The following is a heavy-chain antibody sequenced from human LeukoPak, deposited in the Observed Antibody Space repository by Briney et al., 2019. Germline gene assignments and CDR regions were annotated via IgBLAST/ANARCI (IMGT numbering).Heavy chain of an antibody. D-gene: IGHD7-27*01. J-gene: IGHJ6*03. V-gene: IGHV1-69*02. CDR3: AVRAWAYYYYMDV. Sequence: GASVKVSCKASGGTFSSYTISWVRQAPGQGLEWMGRIIPILGIANYAQKFQGRVTITADKSTSTAYMELSSLRSEDTAVYYCAVRAWAYYYYMDVWGKGTTVTVSS. CDR1: GGTFSSYT. CDR2: IIPILGIA.